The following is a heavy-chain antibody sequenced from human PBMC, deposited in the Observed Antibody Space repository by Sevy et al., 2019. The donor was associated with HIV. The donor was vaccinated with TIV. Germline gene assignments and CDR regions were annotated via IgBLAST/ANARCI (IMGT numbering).Heavy chain of an antibody. V-gene: IGHV3-21*01. CDR1: GFTFSNYN. D-gene: IGHD5-12*01. J-gene: IGHJ4*02. CDR3: ARYWLHSLDY. CDR2: ISSRSSYI. Sequence: GRSLRLSCGASGFTFSNYNMNWVRQAPGKGLEWVSSISSRSSYINYADSVKGRFTISRDNAKNSLYLQMNSLRAEDTAVYYCARYWLHSLDYWGQGTLVTVSS.